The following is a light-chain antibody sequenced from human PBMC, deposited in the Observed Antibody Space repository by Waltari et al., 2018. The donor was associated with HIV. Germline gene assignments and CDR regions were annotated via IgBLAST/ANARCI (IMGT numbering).Light chain of an antibody. CDR2: DIS. Sequence: QSALTQPRSVSGSPGQSVTISCTGTSSDVGGYNYVSWYQQHPGKAPKLMIYDISKRPAGFPDRFPGSKAGNTASLTISGLQAEDEADYYCCSYAGSYTFGVFGGGTKLTVL. CDR3: CSYAGSYTFGV. J-gene: IGLJ3*02. CDR1: SSDVGGYNY. V-gene: IGLV2-11*01.